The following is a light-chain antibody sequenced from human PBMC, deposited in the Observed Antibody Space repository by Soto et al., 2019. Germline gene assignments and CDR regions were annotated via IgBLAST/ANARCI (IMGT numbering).Light chain of an antibody. V-gene: IGKV3-20*01. CDR1: QSISSTF. CDR3: QQYYSSWT. J-gene: IGKJ1*01. CDR2: GAS. Sequence: EIVLTQSPGTLSLSPGERVTLSCRASQSISSTFLAWYQHKPGQAPRVIIYGASRRATGIPDRFSGSGSGTDLTLTISRLEPEEFALYYCQQYYSSWTFGQGTKVE.